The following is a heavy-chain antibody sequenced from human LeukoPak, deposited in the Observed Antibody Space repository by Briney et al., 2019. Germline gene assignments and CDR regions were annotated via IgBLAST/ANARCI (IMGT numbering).Heavy chain of an antibody. Sequence: SETLSLTCTVSGGSISSSSYYWGWIRQPPGKGLEWIGSIYYSGSTYYNPSLKSRVTISVDTSKNQFSLKLSSVTAADTAVYYCARAKGFGEFWFDPWGQGTLVTVSS. CDR2: IYYSGST. CDR1: GGSISSSSYY. V-gene: IGHV4-39*01. J-gene: IGHJ5*02. CDR3: ARAKGFGEFWFDP. D-gene: IGHD3-10*01.